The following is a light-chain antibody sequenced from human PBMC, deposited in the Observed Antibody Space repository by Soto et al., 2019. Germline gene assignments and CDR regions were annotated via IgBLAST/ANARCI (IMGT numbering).Light chain of an antibody. CDR3: QQYYSTPWT. V-gene: IGKV4-1*01. Sequence: DIVMTQSPDSLAVSLGERATINCKSSQSVVYSSNNKNYLAWYQQKPGKPPKLLIYWASTRESGVPDRFSGSGSGTDFTLTSSSLQAEDVAVYYCQQYYSTPWTFGQGTKVEIK. CDR1: QSVVYSSNNKNY. J-gene: IGKJ1*01. CDR2: WAS.